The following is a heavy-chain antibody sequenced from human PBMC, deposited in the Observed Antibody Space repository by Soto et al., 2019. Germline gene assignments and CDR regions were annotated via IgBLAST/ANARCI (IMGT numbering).Heavy chain of an antibody. CDR2: LYNNGNT. D-gene: IGHD3-10*01. Sequence: SETLSLTCTVSGGSISTYYWSWIRQPPGKGLEWIGFLYNNGNTKYNPSLQSRVTISLDASKNQFSLDLRSVTAADTAVYYCAKDASGTYYTWFDPWGQGILVTVSS. J-gene: IGHJ5*02. V-gene: IGHV4-59*01. CDR3: AKDASGTYYTWFDP. CDR1: GGSISTYY.